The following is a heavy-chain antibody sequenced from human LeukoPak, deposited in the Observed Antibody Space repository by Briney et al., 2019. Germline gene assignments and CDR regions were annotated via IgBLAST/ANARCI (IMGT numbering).Heavy chain of an antibody. J-gene: IGHJ1*01. Sequence: SETLSLTCTVSGGSISSYYWSWIRQPPGKGLEWIGYIYYSGSTNYNPSLKSRVTASLDTSKNQFSLKLSSVTAADTAVYYCATYGDYPAEYFQHWGQGTLVTVSS. D-gene: IGHD4-17*01. CDR1: GGSISSYY. V-gene: IGHV4-59*01. CDR2: IYYSGST. CDR3: ATYGDYPAEYFQH.